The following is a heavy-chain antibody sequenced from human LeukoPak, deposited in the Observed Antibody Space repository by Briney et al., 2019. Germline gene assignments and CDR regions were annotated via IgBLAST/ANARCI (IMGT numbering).Heavy chain of an antibody. Sequence: ASVKVSCTPSGYSFNSHHVHWVRQAPGQGLEWMGINFFHDGTTSNTQKFPGRLTMTRDTSTSTVYMELSSLRSEDTAVYYCARDSGNYHYDMDVWGQGTTVIVSS. J-gene: IGHJ6*02. D-gene: IGHD3-10*01. CDR1: GYSFNSHH. CDR3: ARDSGNYHYDMDV. V-gene: IGHV1-46*02. CDR2: NFFHDGTT.